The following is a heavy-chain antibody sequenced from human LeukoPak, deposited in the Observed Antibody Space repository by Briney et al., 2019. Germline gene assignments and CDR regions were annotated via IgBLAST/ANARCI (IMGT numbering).Heavy chain of an antibody. Sequence: GGSLRLSCAASGFTFSSYSMNWVRQAPGKGLEWVSSISSSSSYIYYADSVKGRFTISRDNAKNTLYLQMNSLRAEDTAVYYCARDHVAYSSGSYQFDYWGQGTLVTVSS. CDR3: ARDHVAYSSGSYQFDY. CDR1: GFTFSSYS. J-gene: IGHJ4*02. CDR2: ISSSSSYI. D-gene: IGHD6-19*01. V-gene: IGHV3-21*01.